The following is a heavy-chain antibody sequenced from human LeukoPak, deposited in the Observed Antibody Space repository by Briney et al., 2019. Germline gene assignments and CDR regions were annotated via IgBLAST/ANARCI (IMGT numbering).Heavy chain of an antibody. J-gene: IGHJ4*02. V-gene: IGHV3-53*01. CDR2: VYSGGST. Sequence: PGGSLRLSCSASGCTVSSNYMSWVRQAPVKGLEWVSVVYSGGSTYYADSEKGRFTISRDNSKNTLYLQMNSLRAEDTAVYYCARAVSGSSPSDYWGQGTLVTVSS. D-gene: IGHD3-16*01. CDR3: ARAVSGSSPSDY. CDR1: GCTVSSNY.